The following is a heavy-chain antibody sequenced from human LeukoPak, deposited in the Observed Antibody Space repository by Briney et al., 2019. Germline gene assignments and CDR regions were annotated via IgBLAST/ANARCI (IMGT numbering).Heavy chain of an antibody. CDR2: VHSSGGA. J-gene: IGHJ4*02. CDR1: GGSISSHY. Sequence: PSETLSLTCTVSGGSISSHYWSWIRQPPGQGLEWIGYVHSSGGANYNPSLNGRVTMSVDTSKDRLSLRLSSVTAADTAVYYCARRRDRYFDYWGQGTLVTVSS. V-gene: IGHV4-59*11. CDR3: ARRRDRYFDY. D-gene: IGHD2-21*01.